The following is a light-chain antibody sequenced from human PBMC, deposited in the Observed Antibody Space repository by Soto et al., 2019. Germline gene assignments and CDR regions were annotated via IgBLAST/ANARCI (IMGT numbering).Light chain of an antibody. J-gene: IGKJ1*01. V-gene: IGKV1-5*01. CDR2: GAS. CDR1: QSISGS. CDR3: QHYSTYSGT. Sequence: DIQMTQSPSTLSASVRDGVTITFRASQSISGSLNWYQQKPGKAPKLLIYGASTLQSGVPSRFSGSGSGTEFTLTISSLQPDDFATYYCQHYSTYSGTFGQGTKVDIK.